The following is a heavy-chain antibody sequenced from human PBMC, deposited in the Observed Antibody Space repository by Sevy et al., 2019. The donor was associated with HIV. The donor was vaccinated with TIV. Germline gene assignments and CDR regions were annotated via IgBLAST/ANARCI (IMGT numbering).Heavy chain of an antibody. CDR2: ISSSSYT. V-gene: IGHV3-11*06. CDR1: GFTFSDYY. D-gene: IGHD1-26*01. Sequence: GGSLRLSCAASGFTFSDYYMSWVRQAPGKGLEWVSYISSSSYTNYADSVKGRFTISRDNAKNSLYLQMNSLRAEDTAVYYCARLIVGATTFDYWGQGTLVTVSS. J-gene: IGHJ4*02. CDR3: ARLIVGATTFDY.